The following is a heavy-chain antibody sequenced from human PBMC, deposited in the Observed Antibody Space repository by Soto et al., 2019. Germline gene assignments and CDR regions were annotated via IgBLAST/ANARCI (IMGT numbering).Heavy chain of an antibody. Sequence: PSETLSLTCTVSGGSVSSGSFYWSWIRQPPGKGLEWIGIIYDNRTFNYNPSLKSRVTISVATSKHHFSLKLSSVTAADTAVYYSARVARGYTSSHYFDFLGQGALVTVSS. CDR3: ARVARGYTSSHYFDF. CDR1: GGSVSSGSFY. D-gene: IGHD6-6*01. V-gene: IGHV4-61*03. J-gene: IGHJ4*02. CDR2: IYDNRTF.